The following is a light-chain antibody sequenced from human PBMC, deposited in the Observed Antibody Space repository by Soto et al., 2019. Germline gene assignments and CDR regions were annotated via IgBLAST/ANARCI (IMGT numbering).Light chain of an antibody. V-gene: IGKV1-6*01. CDR2: SAS. Sequence: AIQMTQSPSSLSASVGDRVTIACRASQDIRSDLGWYQQKPGKAPKLLIYSASTLQGGVPSRFSGSASGTDFTLTISNLQPEDFATYYCLQDYSFPYTFGQGTKLEIK. J-gene: IGKJ2*01. CDR3: LQDYSFPYT. CDR1: QDIRSD.